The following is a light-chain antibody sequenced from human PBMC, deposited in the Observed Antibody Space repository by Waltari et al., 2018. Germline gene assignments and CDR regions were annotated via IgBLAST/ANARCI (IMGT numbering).Light chain of an antibody. J-gene: IGLJ3*02. CDR1: GSTLGSIN. CDR3: AAWDDSLSGRV. CDR2: RNN. V-gene: IGLV1-47*01. Sequence: QSVLTQPPSPSGTPGQGVTIPFPGTGSTLGSINVSWYQQLPGTAPKLLIYRNNQRPSGVPDRFSGSKSGTSASLAISGLRSEDEADYYCAAWDDSLSGRVFGGGTKLTVL.